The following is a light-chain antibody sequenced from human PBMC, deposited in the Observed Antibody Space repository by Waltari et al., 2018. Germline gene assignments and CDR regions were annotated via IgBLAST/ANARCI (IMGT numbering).Light chain of an antibody. Sequence: QSALTQPRSVSGSPGQSVTISCTATSSDVGANNFVSWYQHHPDKAPKLIIYDINKRPSGVPVRFSGSKSGNTASLTISGLQAEDEADYYCCSCVGRNIYWVFGGGTKLTVL. J-gene: IGLJ3*02. V-gene: IGLV2-11*01. CDR3: CSCVGRNIYWV. CDR1: SSDVGANNF. CDR2: DIN.